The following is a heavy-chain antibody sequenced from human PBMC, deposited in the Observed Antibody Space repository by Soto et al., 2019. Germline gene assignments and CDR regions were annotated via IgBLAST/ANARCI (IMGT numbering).Heavy chain of an antibody. CDR3: ARGPLYYFDY. CDR2: ISSSSTNI. V-gene: IGHV3-21*01. J-gene: IGHJ4*02. CDR1: GFIFTSYT. Sequence: EVHLVESGGGLVKPGGSLRLSCAASGFIFTSYTMNWVRRAPGKGLEWVSSISSSSTNIHYADSVKGRFTISRDNAKKSLYLQKNSLRAEDTAVYYCARGPLYYFDYWGQGTLVTVSS.